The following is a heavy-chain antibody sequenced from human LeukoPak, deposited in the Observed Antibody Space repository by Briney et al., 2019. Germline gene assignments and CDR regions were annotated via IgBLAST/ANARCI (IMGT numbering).Heavy chain of an antibody. D-gene: IGHD2-2*01. CDR3: AGGRCSSTSCADAFDI. CDR2: IYYSGST. J-gene: IGHJ3*02. CDR1: GGSISSSSHY. V-gene: IGHV4-39*01. Sequence: SETLSLTCTVSGGSISSSSHYWGWIRQPPGKGLEWIGSIYYSGSTYYNPSLKSRVTISVDTSKNQFSLKLSSVTAADTAVYYCAGGRCSSTSCADAFDIWGQGTMVTVSS.